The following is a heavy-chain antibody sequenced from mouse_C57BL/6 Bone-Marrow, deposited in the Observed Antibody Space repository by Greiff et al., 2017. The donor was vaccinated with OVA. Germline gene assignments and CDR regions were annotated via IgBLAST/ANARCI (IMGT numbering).Heavy chain of an antibody. CDR1: GFTFSDYY. CDR2: ISNGGGST. CDR3: ARRNGKRAMDY. J-gene: IGHJ4*01. Sequence: EVQRVESGGGLVQPGGSLKLSCAASGFTFSDYYMYWVRQTPEKRLEWVAYISNGGGSTYYPDTVKGRFTISRDNAKNTLYLQMSRLKSEDTAMYYCARRNGKRAMDYWGQGTSVTVSS. V-gene: IGHV5-12*01.